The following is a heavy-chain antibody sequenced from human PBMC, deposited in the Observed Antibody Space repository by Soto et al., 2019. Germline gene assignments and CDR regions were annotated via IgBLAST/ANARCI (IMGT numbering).Heavy chain of an antibody. CDR2: IYYNGRT. CDR3: ARTPSDCLGGRCYLPDY. J-gene: IGHJ4*02. V-gene: IGHV4-31*03. CDR1: GGSISSGAYY. D-gene: IGHD2-15*01. Sequence: QVQLQESGPGLVKPSQTLSLTCTVSGGSISSGAYYWTWIRQHPGKGLEWIAYIYYNGRTSYNPSLKSRVAIWIDTSKNQFSLKLSSVTAADTAVYYCARTPSDCLGGRCYLPDYWGQGTLVTASS.